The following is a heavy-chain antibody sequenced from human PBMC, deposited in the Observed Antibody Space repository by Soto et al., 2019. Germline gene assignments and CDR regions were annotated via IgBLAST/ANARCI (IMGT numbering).Heavy chain of an antibody. CDR1: GGTFSSYA. CDR2: IIPIFGTA. CDR3: ASSGYSYGQRYYYYGMDV. J-gene: IGHJ6*02. Sequence: GASVKVSCKASGGTFSSYAISWVRQAPGQGLEWMGGIIPIFGTANYAQKFQGRVTITADESTSTAYMELSSLRSEDTAVYYCASSGYSYGQRYYYYGMDVWGQGTTVTVSS. V-gene: IGHV1-69*13. D-gene: IGHD5-18*01.